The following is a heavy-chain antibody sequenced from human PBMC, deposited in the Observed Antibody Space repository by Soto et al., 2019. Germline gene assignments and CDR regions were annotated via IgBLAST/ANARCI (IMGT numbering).Heavy chain of an antibody. D-gene: IGHD2-2*01. J-gene: IGHJ6*02. CDR1: GFTFSNYG. Sequence: QVQLVESGGGVVQTGRSLRLSCVASGFTFSNYGMHWVRQAPGKGLECVAVIWYDRSNKYYAESVKGRFTISRDNSKNTLFLHMNSLRVEDTAVYCSTNYCSSTNCADGYYYGIDVRGQGSTVTVS. V-gene: IGHV3-33*06. CDR2: IWYDRSNK. CDR3: TNYCSSTNCADGYYYGIDV.